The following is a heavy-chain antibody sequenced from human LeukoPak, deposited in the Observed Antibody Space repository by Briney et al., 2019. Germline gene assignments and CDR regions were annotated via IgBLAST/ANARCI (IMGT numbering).Heavy chain of an antibody. CDR1: GYTFTSYG. CDR2: ISAYNGNT. CDR3: AREGLGGSYPARFDY. Sequence: GASVKVSCKASGYTFTSYGISWVRQAPGQGLEWMGWISAYNGNTNYAQKLQGRVTMTTDTSTSTAYMELRSLRSDDTAVYYCAREGLGGSYPARFDYWGQGTLVTVSS. V-gene: IGHV1-18*01. J-gene: IGHJ4*02. D-gene: IGHD1-26*01.